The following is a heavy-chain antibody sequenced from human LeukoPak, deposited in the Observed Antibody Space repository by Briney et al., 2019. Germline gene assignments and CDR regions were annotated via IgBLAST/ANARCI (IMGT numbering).Heavy chain of an antibody. CDR3: AKDRSILEWLFYFDY. Sequence: GGSLRLSCAASGFTFDDYAMHWVRQAPGKGLEWVSGISWNSGSIGYADSVKGQFTISRDNAKNSLYLQMNSLRAEDTALYYCAKDRSILEWLFYFDYWGQGTLVTVSS. J-gene: IGHJ4*02. D-gene: IGHD3-3*01. CDR1: GFTFDDYA. V-gene: IGHV3-9*01. CDR2: ISWNSGSI.